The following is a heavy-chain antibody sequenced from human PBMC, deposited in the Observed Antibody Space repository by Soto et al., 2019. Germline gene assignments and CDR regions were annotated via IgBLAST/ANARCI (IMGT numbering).Heavy chain of an antibody. CDR3: ARGPYYDILTGQYYYYYMDV. Sequence: GGSLRLSCAASGVTFSSYSMNWVRQAPGKGLEWVSSISSSSSYIYYADSVKGRFTISRDNAKNSLYLQMNSLRAEDTAVYYCARGPYYDILTGQYYYYYMDVWGKGTTVTVSS. V-gene: IGHV3-21*01. CDR2: ISSSSSYI. CDR1: GVTFSSYS. J-gene: IGHJ6*03. D-gene: IGHD3-9*01.